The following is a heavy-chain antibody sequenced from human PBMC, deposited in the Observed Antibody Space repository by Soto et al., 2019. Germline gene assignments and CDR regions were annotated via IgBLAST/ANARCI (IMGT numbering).Heavy chain of an antibody. CDR3: ATSYGSGYRAFDY. CDR1: GDTFSFYT. CDR2: VNPILSMS. D-gene: IGHD3-10*01. Sequence: QVQLVQSGAELKKPGSSVKVSCKASGDTFSFYTINWVRQAPGLGLEWMGRVNPILSMSNYAQKFQGRVTLPPDXXTSTAYMELRSRRSEDTAFYYCATSYGSGYRAFDYWGQGALVTVSS. V-gene: IGHV1-69*02. J-gene: IGHJ4*02.